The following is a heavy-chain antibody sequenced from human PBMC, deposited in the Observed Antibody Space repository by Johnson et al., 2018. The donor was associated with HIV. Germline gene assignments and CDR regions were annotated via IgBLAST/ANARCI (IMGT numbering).Heavy chain of an antibody. CDR2: ISSSGNTI. J-gene: IGHJ3*02. V-gene: IGHV3-11*04. CDR3: ARAGNYDFWSGYLSDDAFDI. D-gene: IGHD3-3*01. Sequence: VQLVESGGGLVKPGGSLRLSCAASGFTFGDYYMTWIRQAPGKGLEWVSYISSSGNTIYYADSVKGRFTISRDNAKNSLYLQMNSLRAEDTAVYYCARAGNYDFWSGYLSDDAFDIWGQGTMVTVSS. CDR1: GFTFGDYY.